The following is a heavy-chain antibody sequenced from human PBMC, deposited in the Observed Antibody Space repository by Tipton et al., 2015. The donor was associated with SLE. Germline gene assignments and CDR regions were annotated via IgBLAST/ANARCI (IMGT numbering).Heavy chain of an antibody. CDR3: ARHSSSWYLDS. J-gene: IGHJ4*02. D-gene: IGHD6-13*01. CDR1: GGSISSGYYY. V-gene: IGHV4-39*01. Sequence: TLSLTCTVSGGSISSGYYYWGWIRQPPGKGLEWIGSIYYGGSTYYNPSLKSRVTISVDTSKNQVSLKLSFVIAADTAVYYCARHSSSWYLDSWGQGTLVAVSS. CDR2: IYYGGST.